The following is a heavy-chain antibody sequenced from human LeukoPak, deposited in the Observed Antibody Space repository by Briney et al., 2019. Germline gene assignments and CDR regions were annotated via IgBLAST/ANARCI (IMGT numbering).Heavy chain of an antibody. CDR3: ARGEYNWNDLHL. J-gene: IGHJ5*02. D-gene: IGHD1-20*01. CDR2: MSGDGSKT. V-gene: IGHV3-30*04. Sequence: GGSLRLSCEAYEFSFSSYSMHWVRQTPDKGLDWLAVMSGDGSKTFYADSVKGQFTISRDNSKNTLYLQMTSLRAEDTAVYYCARGEYNWNDLHLWGQGTLVTVSS. CDR1: EFSFSSYS.